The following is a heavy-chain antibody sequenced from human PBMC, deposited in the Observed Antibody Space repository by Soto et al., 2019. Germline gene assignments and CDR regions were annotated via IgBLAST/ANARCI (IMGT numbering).Heavy chain of an antibody. V-gene: IGHV3-33*01. D-gene: IGHD2-2*03. J-gene: IGHJ6*03. CDR2: IWYDGSNK. Sequence: GGSLRLSCAASGFTFSSYGMHWVRQAPGKGLEWVAVIWYDGSNKYYADSVKGRFTISRDNSKNTLYLQMNSLRAEDTAVYYCARDGYCSSTSCYDDYYYYYMDVWGKGTTVTVSS. CDR3: ARDGYCSSTSCYDDYYYYYMDV. CDR1: GFTFSSYG.